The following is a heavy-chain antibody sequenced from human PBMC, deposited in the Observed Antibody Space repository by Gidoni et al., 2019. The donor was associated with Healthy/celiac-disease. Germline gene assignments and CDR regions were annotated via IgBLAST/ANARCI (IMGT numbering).Heavy chain of an antibody. CDR2: INHSGST. D-gene: IGHD2-8*01. Sequence: QVQLQQWGAGLLKPSETLSLTCAVYGGSSSGYYWSWIRQPPGKGLEWIGEINHSGSTNYNPSLKSRVTISVDTSKNQFSLKLSSVTAADTAVYYCARAKWSRVPYYFDYWGQGTLVTVSS. J-gene: IGHJ4*01. CDR3: ARAKWSRVPYYFDY. V-gene: IGHV4-34*01. CDR1: GGSSSGYY.